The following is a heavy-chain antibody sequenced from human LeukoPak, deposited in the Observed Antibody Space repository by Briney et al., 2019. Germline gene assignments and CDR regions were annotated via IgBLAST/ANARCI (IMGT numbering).Heavy chain of an antibody. V-gene: IGHV4-39*01. CDR3: ATPVVVTATSRIDDY. D-gene: IGHD2-21*02. J-gene: IGHJ4*02. CDR2: IYYSGST. CDR1: GGSISSSSYY. Sequence: SETLSLACTVSGGSISSSSYYWGWIRQPPGKGLEWIGSIYYSGSTYYNPSLKSRVTISVDTSKNQFSLKLSSVTAADTAVYYCATPVVVTATSRIDDYWGQGTLVTVSS.